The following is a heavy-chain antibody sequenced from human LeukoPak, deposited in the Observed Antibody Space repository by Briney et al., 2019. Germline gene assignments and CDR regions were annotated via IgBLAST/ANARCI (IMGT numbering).Heavy chain of an antibody. V-gene: IGHV3-23*01. Sequence: GGSLRLSCAASGFTFSSYAMSWVRQAPGKGLEWVSAISGSGGSTYYADSVKGRFTISRDNSKNTLYLQMNSLRAEDTAVFYCAEDYSGWLQSDAFDVWGQGTMVTVSP. CDR2: ISGSGGST. D-gene: IGHD5-24*01. J-gene: IGHJ3*01. CDR1: GFTFSSYA. CDR3: AEDYSGWLQSDAFDV.